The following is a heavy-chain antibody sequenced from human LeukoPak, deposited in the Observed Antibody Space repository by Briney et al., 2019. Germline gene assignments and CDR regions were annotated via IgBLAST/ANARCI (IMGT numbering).Heavy chain of an antibody. D-gene: IGHD3-10*01. V-gene: IGHV4-59*01. CDR1: GGSIRSYY. Sequence: PSETLSLTCTVSGGSIRSYYWSWIRQPPGKGLEWIGYIYYSGSTNYNPSLKSRVTISVDTSKNQFSLKLSSVTAADTAVYYCARVWRYYFDYWGQGTLVTVSS. CDR2: IYYSGST. J-gene: IGHJ4*02. CDR3: ARVWRYYFDY.